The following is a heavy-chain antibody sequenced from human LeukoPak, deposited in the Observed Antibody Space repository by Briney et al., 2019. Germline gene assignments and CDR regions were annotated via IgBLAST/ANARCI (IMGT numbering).Heavy chain of an antibody. J-gene: IGHJ6*03. CDR1: GFTFSSYW. Sequence: GGSLRLSCAATGFTFSSYWMHWVRQAPGKGLVWVSRINSDGSSTSYADSVKGRFTISRDNAKNTLYLQMNSLRAEDTAVYYCARDHRGSGSRYYYYYMDVWGKGTTVTISS. D-gene: IGHD3-10*01. CDR2: INSDGSST. CDR3: ARDHRGSGSRYYYYYMDV. V-gene: IGHV3-74*01.